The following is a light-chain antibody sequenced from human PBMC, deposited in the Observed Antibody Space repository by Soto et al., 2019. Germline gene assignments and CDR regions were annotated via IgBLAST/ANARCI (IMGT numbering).Light chain of an antibody. Sequence: EIVLTQSPATLSLSPGERATLSCRASQTFGDSLAWYQHRPGQAPRLFIYDASNTAPGIPDRFSGSGSGTDFTLTISSLEPEDCAVYYCQQRSNWPLTFGGGTKVEIK. V-gene: IGKV3-11*01. J-gene: IGKJ4*01. CDR1: QTFGDS. CDR3: QQRSNWPLT. CDR2: DAS.